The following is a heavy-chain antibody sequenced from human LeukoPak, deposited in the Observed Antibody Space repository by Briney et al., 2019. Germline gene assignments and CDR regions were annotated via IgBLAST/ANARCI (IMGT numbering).Heavy chain of an antibody. CDR2: IYPGDSDT. Sequence: GESLKISCQTSGYSFVNCWIGWVRQKPGKGLEWMGIIYPGDSDTRYSPSFQGQVTISADKSISTAYPQWSSLKASDTAMYYCARRSYYYDSSGYADYWGQGTLVTVSS. CDR1: GYSFVNCW. J-gene: IGHJ4*02. CDR3: ARRSYYYDSSGYADY. V-gene: IGHV5-51*01. D-gene: IGHD3-22*01.